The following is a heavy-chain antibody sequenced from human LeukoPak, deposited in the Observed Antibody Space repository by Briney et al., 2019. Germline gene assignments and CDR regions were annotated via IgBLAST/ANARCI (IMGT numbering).Heavy chain of an antibody. CDR2: ISSNGGST. V-gene: IGHV3-64*01. CDR1: GFTFSSYA. Sequence: GGSLRLSCAASGFTFSSYAMHWVRQAPGKGLKYVSAISSNGGSTYYANSVKGRFTISRDNSKNTLYLQMGSLRAEDMAVYYCARVPRGGSYWFDYWGQGTLVTVSS. J-gene: IGHJ4*02. D-gene: IGHD1-26*01. CDR3: ARVPRGGSYWFDY.